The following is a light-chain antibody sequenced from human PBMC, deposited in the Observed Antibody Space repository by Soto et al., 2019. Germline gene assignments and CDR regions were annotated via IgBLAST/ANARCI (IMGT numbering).Light chain of an antibody. CDR2: DAS. CDR1: QSISTH. V-gene: IGKV3-11*01. Sequence: EIVLTQSPATLSLSPGEGATLSCRASQSISTHLAWYQQRPSQAPRLLIYDASNRATGIPARFSGSGSGTDFTLTINSLEPEDFAVYYCQQRSDWPPWTFGQGTKVEIK. J-gene: IGKJ1*01. CDR3: QQRSDWPPWT.